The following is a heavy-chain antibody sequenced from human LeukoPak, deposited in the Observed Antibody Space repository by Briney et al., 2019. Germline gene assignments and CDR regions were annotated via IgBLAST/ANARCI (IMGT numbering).Heavy chain of an antibody. D-gene: IGHD3-9*01. CDR2: IYHSGST. Sequence: SETLSLTCAVSGGSISSTNWWSWVRQPPGKGLEWIGEIYHSGSTNYNPSLKSRVTISVDKSKNQFSLKLSSVTAADTAVYYCARAGLYYDLLTGYSRGYYFDYWGQGTLVTVSS. CDR3: ARAGLYYDLLTGYSRGYYFDY. V-gene: IGHV4-4*02. J-gene: IGHJ4*02. CDR1: GGSISSTNW.